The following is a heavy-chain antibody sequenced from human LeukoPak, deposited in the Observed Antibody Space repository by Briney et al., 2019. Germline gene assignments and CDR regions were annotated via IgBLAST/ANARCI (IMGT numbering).Heavy chain of an antibody. J-gene: IGHJ4*02. D-gene: IGHD4-17*01. CDR1: GFTFSGSA. V-gene: IGHV3-73*01. CDR2: IRSKANSYAT. CDR3: ARDSRNEQDHYYYGDQSPAGFDY. Sequence: AGGSLRLSCAASGFTFSGSAMHWVRQASGKGLEWVGRIRSKANSYATAYAASVKGRFTISRDDSKNTAYLQMNSLKTEDTAVYYCARDSRNEQDHYYYGDQSPAGFDYWGQGTLVTVSS.